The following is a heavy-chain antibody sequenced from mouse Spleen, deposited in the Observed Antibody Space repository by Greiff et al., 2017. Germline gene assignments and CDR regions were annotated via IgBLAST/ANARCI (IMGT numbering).Heavy chain of an antibody. V-gene: IGHV5-6-4*01. CDR2: ISSGGGST. Sequence: EVKLVESGGGLVKLGGSLKLSCAASGFTFSSYYMSWVRQTPEKRLEWVATISSGGGSTYYPDSVKGRFTISRDNAKNTLYLQMSSLNSEDTAVYYCARDGKGYDEAFDYWGQGTTLTVSS. J-gene: IGHJ2*01. CDR1: GFTFSSYY. D-gene: IGHD2-14*01. CDR3: ARDGKGYDEAFDY.